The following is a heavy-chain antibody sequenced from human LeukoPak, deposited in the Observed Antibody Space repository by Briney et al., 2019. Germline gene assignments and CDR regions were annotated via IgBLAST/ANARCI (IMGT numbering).Heavy chain of an antibody. Sequence: GGSLRLSCAASGFTFSNYGMRWVRQAPGKGLEWVSYISSSGNNKHYVDSVKGRFTISRDNAKNSVYLQMNSLRNEDTAVYYCERVLTSVPTRWGQGTLVTVSS. D-gene: IGHD4-17*01. V-gene: IGHV3-48*02. J-gene: IGHJ4*02. CDR3: ERVLTSVPTR. CDR2: ISSSGNNK. CDR1: GFTFSNYG.